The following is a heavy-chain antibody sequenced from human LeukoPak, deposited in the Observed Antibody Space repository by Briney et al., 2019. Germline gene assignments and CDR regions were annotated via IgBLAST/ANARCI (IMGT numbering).Heavy chain of an antibody. Sequence: ASVKVSCKASGYTFDRYGISWVRQAPGQGLEWMGWISAYNGKTSYAQTLQGRVSLTADTSTSTAYMELRNLTSDDTAVYYCARDLFRGFYDFWTGLDYWGQGTLVIVPS. CDR1: GYTFDRYG. D-gene: IGHD3-3*01. CDR2: ISAYNGKT. V-gene: IGHV1-18*01. CDR3: ARDLFRGFYDFWTGLDY. J-gene: IGHJ4*02.